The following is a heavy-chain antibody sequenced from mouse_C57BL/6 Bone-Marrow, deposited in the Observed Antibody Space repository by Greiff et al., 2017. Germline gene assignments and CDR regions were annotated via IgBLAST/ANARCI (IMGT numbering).Heavy chain of an antibody. J-gene: IGHJ1*03. D-gene: IGHD2-5*01. V-gene: IGHV1-53*01. CDR1: GYTFTSYW. CDR3: APYYSNCGWYFDV. CDR2: INPSNGGT. Sequence: QVHVKQPGTELVKPGASVKLSCKASGYTFTSYWMHWVKQRPGQGLEWIGNINPSNGGTNYNEKFKSKDTLTVDKSSSTAYMQLSSLTSGDTAVYYGAPYYSNCGWYFDVWGTGTTVTVSS.